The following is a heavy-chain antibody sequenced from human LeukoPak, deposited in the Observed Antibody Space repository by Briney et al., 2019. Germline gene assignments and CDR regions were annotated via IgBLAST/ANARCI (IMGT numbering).Heavy chain of an antibody. D-gene: IGHD2-2*01. J-gene: IGHJ6*03. V-gene: IGHV3-53*01. CDR3: ARQNEDIVVVPAATPYYYYYMDV. CDR2: IYSGGST. CDR1: GFTVSSNY. Sequence: GGSLRLSCAASGFTVSSNYMSWVRQAPGKGLEWVSVIYSGGSTYYADSVKGRFTISRDNSKNTLYLQMNSLRAEDTAVYYCARQNEDIVVVPAATPYYYYYMDVWGKGTTVTVSS.